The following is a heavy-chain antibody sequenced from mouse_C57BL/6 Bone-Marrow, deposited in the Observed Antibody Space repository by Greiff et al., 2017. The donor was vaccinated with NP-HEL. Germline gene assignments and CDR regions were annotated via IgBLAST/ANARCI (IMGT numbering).Heavy chain of an antibody. CDR3: AREGQLRLRFPYFDY. V-gene: IGHV1-69*01. Sequence: QVQLQQSGAELVMPGASVKLSCKASGYTFTSYWMHWVKQRPGQGLEWIGELDPSDSYTTSTQKFKGKSTLPVSQSSRTAYMQLSSLTSEDSAVYYCAREGQLRLRFPYFDYWGQGTTLTVSS. D-gene: IGHD3-2*02. CDR1: GYTFTSYW. J-gene: IGHJ2*01. CDR2: LDPSDSYT.